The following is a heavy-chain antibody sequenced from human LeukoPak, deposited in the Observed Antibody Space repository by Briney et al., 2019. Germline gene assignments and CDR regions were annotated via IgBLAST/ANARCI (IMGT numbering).Heavy chain of an antibody. CDR1: GDSINNYY. Sequence: SETLSLTCTVSGDSINNYYWSWIRQPPGKGLEWIGYTSYSGSTDYNPSLKSRVTILVDTSKNQFSLKLTSVTAADTAVYYCARCPKGVYYYYMDVWGKGTTVTVSS. CDR2: TSYSGST. J-gene: IGHJ6*03. V-gene: IGHV4-59*01. CDR3: ARCPKGVYYYYMDV.